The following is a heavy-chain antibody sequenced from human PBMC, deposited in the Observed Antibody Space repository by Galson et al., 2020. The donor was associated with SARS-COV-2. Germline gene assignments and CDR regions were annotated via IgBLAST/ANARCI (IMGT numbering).Heavy chain of an antibody. D-gene: IGHD4-17*01. V-gene: IGHV4-61*02. Sequence: SETLSLTCTVSGGSISSGSYYWSWIRQPAGKGLEWIGRIYTSGSTNYNPSLKSRVTISVDTSKNQFSLKLSSVTAADTAVYYCARELDYGDYDYYYYYYGMDIWGQGTTVTVSS. CDR1: GGSISSGSYY. J-gene: IGHJ6*02. CDR3: ARELDYGDYDYYYYYYGMDI. CDR2: IYTSGST.